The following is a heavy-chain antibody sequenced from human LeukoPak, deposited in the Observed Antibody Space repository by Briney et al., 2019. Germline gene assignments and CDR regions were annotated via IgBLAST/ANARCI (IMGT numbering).Heavy chain of an antibody. V-gene: IGHV3-30*04. J-gene: IGHJ4*02. CDR1: GFTFSSYA. Sequence: GGSLRLSCAASGFTFSSYAMHWVRQAPGKGREWVAVISYDGSNKYYADSVKGRFTISRDNSKNTLYLQMNSLRAEDTAVYYCARDRIAGFGELSRFDYWGQGTLVTVSS. CDR2: ISYDGSNK. CDR3: ARDRIAGFGELSRFDY. D-gene: IGHD3-10*01.